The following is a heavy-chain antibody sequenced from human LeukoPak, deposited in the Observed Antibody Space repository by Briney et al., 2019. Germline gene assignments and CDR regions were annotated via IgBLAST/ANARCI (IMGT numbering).Heavy chain of an antibody. CDR2: INPNSGGT. J-gene: IGHJ5*02. V-gene: IGHV1-2*02. D-gene: IGHD2-2*01. CDR3: ARATVVPAATNWFDP. CDR1: GYTFTSYG. Sequence: VASVKVSCKASGYTFTSYGISWVRQAPGQGLEWMGWINPNSGGTNYAQKFQGRVTMTRDTSISTAYMELSRLRSDDTAVYYCARATVVPAATNWFDPWGQGTLVTVSS.